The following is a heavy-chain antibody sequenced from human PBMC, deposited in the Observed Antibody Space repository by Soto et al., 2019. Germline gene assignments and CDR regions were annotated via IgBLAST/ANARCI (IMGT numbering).Heavy chain of an antibody. CDR1: GFTFSSYA. Sequence: GGSLRLSCAASGFTFSSYAMHWVRQAPGKGLEWVAVISYDGSNKYYADSVKGRFTISRDNSKNTLYLQMNSLRAEDTAVYYCARDGSRSGRGFGYYGMDVWGQGTTVTVSS. J-gene: IGHJ6*02. CDR2: ISYDGSNK. V-gene: IGHV3-30-3*01. D-gene: IGHD2-15*01. CDR3: ARDGSRSGRGFGYYGMDV.